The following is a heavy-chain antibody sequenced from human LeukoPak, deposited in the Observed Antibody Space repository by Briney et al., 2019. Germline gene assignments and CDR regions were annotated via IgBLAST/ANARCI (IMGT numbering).Heavy chain of an antibody. J-gene: IGHJ4*02. D-gene: IGHD3-22*01. V-gene: IGHV4-39*07. CDR2: IYYSGST. CDR1: GGSISSSSYY. Sequence: PSETLSLTCTVSGGSISSSSYYWGWIRQPPGKGLEWIGSIYYSGSTYYNPSLKSRVTISVDTSKNQFSLKLSSATAADTAVYYCATDSSPDFWGQGTLVTVSS. CDR3: ATDSSPDF.